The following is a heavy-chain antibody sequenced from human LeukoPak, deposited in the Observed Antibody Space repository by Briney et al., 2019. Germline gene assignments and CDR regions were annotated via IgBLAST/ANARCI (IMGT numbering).Heavy chain of an antibody. CDR2: ISYDGSNK. V-gene: IGHV3-30*04. D-gene: IGHD3-10*01. Sequence: GGSLRLSCAASGFTFSSYAMHWVRQAPGKGLEWVAVISYDGSNKYYADSVKGRFTISRDNSENTLYQQMNSLRAEDTAVYYCAREDYGSGSYYNPRSGFDYWGQGTLVTVSS. CDR1: GFTFSSYA. CDR3: AREDYGSGSYYNPRSGFDY. J-gene: IGHJ4*02.